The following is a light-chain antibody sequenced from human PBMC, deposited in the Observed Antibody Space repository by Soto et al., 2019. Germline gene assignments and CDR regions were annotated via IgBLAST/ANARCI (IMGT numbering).Light chain of an antibody. CDR3: QQRDSWPPLS. J-gene: IGKJ4*01. CDR2: DAS. V-gene: IGKV3-11*01. Sequence: EIVLTKSPATLSLAPGKRATLSCRASQTISTFLAWYQQKPGQAPRLLIYDASNRATGVPARFSGSGSETHFTLSIDSLEPEDSGVYYCQQRDSWPPLSFGGGTRVEIK. CDR1: QTISTF.